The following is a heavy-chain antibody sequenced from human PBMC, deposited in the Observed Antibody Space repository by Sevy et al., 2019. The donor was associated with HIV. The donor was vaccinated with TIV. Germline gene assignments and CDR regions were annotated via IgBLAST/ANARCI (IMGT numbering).Heavy chain of an antibody. CDR2: ISSSGSTI. J-gene: IGHJ4*02. CDR3: ARGGVGPNQESYSEGYFDY. V-gene: IGHV3-11*01. D-gene: IGHD1-26*01. Sequence: GGSLRLSCAASGFTFSDYYMSWIRQAPGQGLEWVSYISSSGSTIYYADSVKGRFTISRDNAKNSLYLQMNSLRAEDTAVYYCARGGVGPNQESYSEGYFDYWGQGTLVTVSS. CDR1: GFTFSDYY.